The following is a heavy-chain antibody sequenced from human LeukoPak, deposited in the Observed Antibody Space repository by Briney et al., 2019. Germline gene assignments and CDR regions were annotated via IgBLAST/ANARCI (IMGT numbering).Heavy chain of an antibody. CDR2: ISSSGSGGST. J-gene: IGHJ5*01. CDR3: ARAYSSSWYDF. V-gene: IGHV3-23*01. D-gene: IGHD6-13*01. CDR1: GFTFSSYA. Sequence: GGSLRLSCAASGFTFSSYAMSWVRQAPGKGLEWVSGISSSGSGGSTYYADSVKVRFTISRDNSKNTLYLQINSVRAEDTAVYDCARAYSSSWYDFWGQGTLVTVSS.